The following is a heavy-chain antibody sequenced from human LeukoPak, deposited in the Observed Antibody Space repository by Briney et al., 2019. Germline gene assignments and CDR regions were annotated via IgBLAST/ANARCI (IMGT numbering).Heavy chain of an antibody. CDR1: GYTFTSYD. CDR2: MNPNSGNT. Sequence: GASVKVSCKASGYTFTSYDINWVRQATGQGLEWMGWMNPNSGNTGYAQKFQGRVTMTRNTSISTAYMELSSLRSEDTAVYYCARGALRNDYGDYVDEFYYYYGMDVWGQGTTVTVSS. CDR3: ARGALRNDYGDYVDEFYYYYGMDV. D-gene: IGHD4-17*01. J-gene: IGHJ6*02. V-gene: IGHV1-8*01.